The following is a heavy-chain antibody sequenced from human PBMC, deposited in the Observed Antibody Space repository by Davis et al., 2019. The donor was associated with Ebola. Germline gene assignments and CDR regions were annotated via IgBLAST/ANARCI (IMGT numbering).Heavy chain of an antibody. J-gene: IGHJ4*02. CDR2: ISSSSSYI. CDR1: GFTFSSYS. Sequence: PGGSLRLSCVASGFTFSSYSMNWVRQAPGKGLEWVSSISSSSSYIYYADSVKGRFTISRDNAKNSLYLQMNSLRAEDTAVYYCARDPYYYDSSGYPHADYWGQGTLVTVSS. CDR3: ARDPYYYDSSGYPHADY. V-gene: IGHV3-21*01. D-gene: IGHD3-22*01.